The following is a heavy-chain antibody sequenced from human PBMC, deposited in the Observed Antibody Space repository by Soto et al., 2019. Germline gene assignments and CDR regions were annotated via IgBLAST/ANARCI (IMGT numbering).Heavy chain of an antibody. V-gene: IGHV1-46*01. CDR3: ARRAPAGVY. CDR2: INPSGGAT. Sequence: QVQLVQSGAEVKKPGASVKVSCKTSGYTFTAYYMHWVRQAPGQGLECMGLINPSGGATTYTQTFQGSVPMPRDTSTSTVYMELSSLRFEDTAVYYCARRAPAGVYWGQGTLVTVSS. D-gene: IGHD3-3*01. J-gene: IGHJ4*02. CDR1: GYTFTAYY.